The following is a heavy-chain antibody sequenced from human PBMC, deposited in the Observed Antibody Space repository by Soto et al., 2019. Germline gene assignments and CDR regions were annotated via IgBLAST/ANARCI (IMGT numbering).Heavy chain of an antibody. CDR3: ARGARGNDFWSCYFDGAGNWFDP. Sequence: QVQLVQSGAEVKKPGASVKVSCKASGCTFNVYDIHWVRQAPGQGLEWMGWINPNSGGTNYAQKFQGRVTMTRDTSISTAYMELNRLRSDDTAVYYCARGARGNDFWSCYFDGAGNWFDPWGPGTLVTVSS. D-gene: IGHD3-3*01. V-gene: IGHV1-2*02. CDR2: INPNSGGT. CDR1: GCTFNVYD. J-gene: IGHJ5*02.